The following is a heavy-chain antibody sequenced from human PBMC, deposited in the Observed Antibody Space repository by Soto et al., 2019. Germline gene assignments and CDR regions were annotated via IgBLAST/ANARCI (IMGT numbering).Heavy chain of an antibody. CDR1: GFTFSSYA. CDR2: ISGSGGST. Sequence: GGSLRLSCAASGFTFSSYAMSWVRQAPGKGLEWVSAISGSGGSTYYADSVKGRFTISRDNSKNTLYLQMNSLRAEDTAVYYCAKDLGHYDILTGRFDYWGQGTLVTVSS. J-gene: IGHJ4*02. V-gene: IGHV3-23*01. CDR3: AKDLGHYDILTGRFDY. D-gene: IGHD3-9*01.